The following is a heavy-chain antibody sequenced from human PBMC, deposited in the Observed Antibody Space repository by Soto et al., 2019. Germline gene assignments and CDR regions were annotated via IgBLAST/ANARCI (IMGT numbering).Heavy chain of an antibody. CDR2: INAGNGNT. V-gene: IGHV1-3*01. Sequence: QVQLVQSGAEVKKPGASVKVSCKASGYTFTSYAMHWVRQAPGQRLEWMGWINAGNGNTKYSQKFQGRVTITRDTSASTAYMELSSLRSADTAVYYCATERTSLLLIAAAGDYGDSPFDYWGQGTLVPVSS. D-gene: IGHD6-13*01. CDR3: ATERTSLLLIAAAGDYGDSPFDY. CDR1: GYTFTSYA. J-gene: IGHJ4*02.